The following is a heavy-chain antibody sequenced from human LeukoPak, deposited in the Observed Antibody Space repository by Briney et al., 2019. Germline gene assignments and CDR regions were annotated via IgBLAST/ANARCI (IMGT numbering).Heavy chain of an antibody. J-gene: IGHJ6*02. CDR1: GYTFTSYG. Sequence: GASVKVSCKASGYTFTSYGISWVRQAPGQGLEWMGWISAYNGNTNYAQKLQGRVTMTTDTSTSTAYMELRSLRSDDTAVYYCARVESLFEAAGYYYYYGMDVWGQGITVTVSS. D-gene: IGHD6-13*01. CDR3: ARVESLFEAAGYYYYYGMDV. CDR2: ISAYNGNT. V-gene: IGHV1-18*01.